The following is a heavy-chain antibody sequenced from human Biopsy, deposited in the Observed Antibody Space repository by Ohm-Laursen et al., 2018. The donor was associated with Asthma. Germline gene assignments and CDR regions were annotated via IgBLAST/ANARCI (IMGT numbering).Heavy chain of an antibody. CDR1: GFTFGSYG. J-gene: IGHJ4*02. D-gene: IGHD3-22*01. Sequence: LRLSCTASGFTFGSYGLHWVRQAPGKCLEWASVIYSGGTSHTADSVRGRFTISRDYSKNTLYLQMHSLRAEDTAVYYCARGDSSNWSHYYFDYWGQGTLVTVSS. CDR3: ARGDSSNWSHYYFDY. V-gene: IGHV3-NL1*01. CDR2: IYSGGTS.